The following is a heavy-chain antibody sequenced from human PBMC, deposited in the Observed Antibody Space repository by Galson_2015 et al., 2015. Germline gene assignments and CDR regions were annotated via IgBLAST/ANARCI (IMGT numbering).Heavy chain of an antibody. CDR2: IYFSGST. D-gene: IGHD3-10*01. CDR1: GGSINSYY. Sequence: LTCSVSGGSINSYYWSWIRQPPGKGLEWIGYIYFSGSTSYSPSLKSRVTISLETSKKQFSLKLRSVTAADTARYFCARDHSAMARGVLDYFYAMDVWGQGTTVTVSS. CDR3: ARDHSAMARGVLDYFYAMDV. J-gene: IGHJ6*02. V-gene: IGHV4-59*01.